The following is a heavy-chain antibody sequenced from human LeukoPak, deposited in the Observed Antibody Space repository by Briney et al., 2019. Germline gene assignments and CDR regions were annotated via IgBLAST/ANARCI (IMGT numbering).Heavy chain of an antibody. V-gene: IGHV1-69*05. J-gene: IGHJ3*02. CDR2: IIPIFGTA. CDR1: GGTFSSYA. D-gene: IGHD3-9*01. Sequence: SVKVSCKASGGTFSSYAISWVRQAPGQGLEWMGGIIPIFGTANYAQKFQGRVTITTDESTSTAYMELSSLRSEDTAVYYCARTYSGLTQLRYFNWSRDDAFDIWGQGTMVTVSS. CDR3: ARTYSGLTQLRYFNWSRDDAFDI.